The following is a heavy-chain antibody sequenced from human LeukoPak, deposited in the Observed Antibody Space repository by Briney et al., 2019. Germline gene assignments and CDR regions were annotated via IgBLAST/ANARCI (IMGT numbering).Heavy chain of an antibody. CDR1: GFTVSSNF. J-gene: IGHJ4*02. Sequence: PGGSLRLSCAASGFTVSSNFMSWVRQAPGKGLEWVSVIYSADTTYYADSVKGRFTISRDNSKNTLYLQMNSLRVEDTAVYYCARLHRDSSGYYLDYWGQGTLVTVSS. V-gene: IGHV3-53*01. CDR3: ARLHRDSSGYYLDY. D-gene: IGHD3-22*01. CDR2: IYSADTT.